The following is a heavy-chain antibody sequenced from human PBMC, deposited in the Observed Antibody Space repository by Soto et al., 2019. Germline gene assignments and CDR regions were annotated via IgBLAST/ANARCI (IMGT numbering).Heavy chain of an antibody. V-gene: IGHV3-30-3*01. D-gene: IGHD2-21*02. CDR1: GFTFSSYA. CDR3: ARDLWVVVVTAPFDY. Sequence: GGSLRLSCAASGFTFSSYAMHWVRQAPGKGLEWVAVISYDGSNKYYADSVKGRFTISRDNSKNTLYLQMNSLRAEDTAVYYCARDLWVVVVTAPFDYWGQGTLVTVSS. J-gene: IGHJ4*02. CDR2: ISYDGSNK.